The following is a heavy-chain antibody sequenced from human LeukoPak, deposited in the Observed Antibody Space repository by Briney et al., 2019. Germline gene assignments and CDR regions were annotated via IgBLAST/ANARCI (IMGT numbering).Heavy chain of an antibody. CDR3: ARVGGYSGYDCDY. Sequence: ASVKVSCNASGYTFTGHYIHWVRQAPGQGLEWMGWISPDSGGTNYAQKFQGRVTMTRDTSISTAYMELSRLRSDDTAVYYCARVGGYSGYDCDYWGQGTLVTVSS. CDR1: GYTFTGHY. J-gene: IGHJ4*02. V-gene: IGHV1-2*02. CDR2: ISPDSGGT. D-gene: IGHD5-12*01.